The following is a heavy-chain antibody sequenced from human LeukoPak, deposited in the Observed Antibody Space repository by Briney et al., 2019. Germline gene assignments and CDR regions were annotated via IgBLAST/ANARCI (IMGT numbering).Heavy chain of an antibody. V-gene: IGHV3-21*01. CDR2: ISTSNSYT. D-gene: IGHD3-10*01. CDR3: AVAYYYGSGDAFDI. Sequence: PGGSLRLSCAASGFIFSSYSMNWVRQAPGKGLEWVSSISTSNSYTYYADSVKGRFTISRDNAKNSLYLQMNSLRAEDTAVYYCAVAYYYGSGDAFDIWGQGTKVTVSS. J-gene: IGHJ3*02. CDR1: GFIFSSYS.